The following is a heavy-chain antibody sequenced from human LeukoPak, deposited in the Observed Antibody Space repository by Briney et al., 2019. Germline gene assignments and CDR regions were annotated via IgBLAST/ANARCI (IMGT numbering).Heavy chain of an antibody. CDR2: INPNSGGT. V-gene: IGHV1-2*02. D-gene: IGHD5-12*01. J-gene: IGHJ5*02. Sequence: GASVKVSCKASGYTFTGYYIHWVRQAPGQGLEWMGWINPNSGGTNDAQKFQGRVTMTTDTSISTAYMELTRLRSDDTAVYYCARAVDPKLNWFDPWGQGTLVTVSS. CDR1: GYTFTGYY. CDR3: ARAVDPKLNWFDP.